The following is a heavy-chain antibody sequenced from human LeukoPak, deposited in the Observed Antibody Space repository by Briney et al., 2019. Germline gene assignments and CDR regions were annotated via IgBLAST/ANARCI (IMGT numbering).Heavy chain of an antibody. V-gene: IGHV1-46*01. CDR2: INPSGGST. CDR1: GYTLTRYY. J-gene: IGHJ4*02. CDR3: ARESYFGSGSYPPFDY. Sequence: ASVKVSCKASGYTLTRYYMHWVRQAPGQGLEWMGIINPSGGSTSYAQKFQGRVTMTRDMSTSTVYMELSSLTSEDTAVYYCARESYFGSGSYPPFDYWGQGTLVTVSS. D-gene: IGHD3-10*01.